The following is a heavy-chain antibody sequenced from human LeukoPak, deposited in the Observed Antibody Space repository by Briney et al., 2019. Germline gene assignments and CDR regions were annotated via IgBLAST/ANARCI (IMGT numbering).Heavy chain of an antibody. Sequence: SVKVSCKASGGTFSSYAISWVRQAPGQGLEWMGGIIPIFGTANYAQKFQGRVTITTDESTSTAYMELSSLRSEDTAVYYCARGSYYYYYMDVWGKGTTVTVSS. CDR2: IIPIFGTA. CDR3: ARGSYYYYYMDV. V-gene: IGHV1-69*05. J-gene: IGHJ6*03. CDR1: GGTFSSYA.